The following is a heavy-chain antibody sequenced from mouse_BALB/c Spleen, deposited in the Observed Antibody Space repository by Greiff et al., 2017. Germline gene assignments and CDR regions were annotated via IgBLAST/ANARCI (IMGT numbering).Heavy chain of an antibody. CDR1: GFNIKDTY. CDR3: AREVYYGYSWFAY. J-gene: IGHJ3*01. Sequence: EVQLQQSGAELVKPGASVKLSCTASGFNIKDTYMHWVKQRPEQGLEWIGRIDPANGNTKYDPKFQGKATITADTYSNTAYLQLSSLTSEDTAVYYCAREVYYGYSWFAYWGQGTLVTVSA. D-gene: IGHD2-2*01. CDR2: IDPANGNT. V-gene: IGHV14-3*02.